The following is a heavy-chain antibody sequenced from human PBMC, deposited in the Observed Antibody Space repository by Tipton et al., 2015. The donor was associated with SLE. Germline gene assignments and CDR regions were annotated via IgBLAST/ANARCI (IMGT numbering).Heavy chain of an antibody. CDR2: MNPNSGNT. CDR1: GGTFSSYT. J-gene: IGHJ4*02. D-gene: IGHD6-13*01. Sequence: QLVQSGAEVKKPGSSVKVSCKASGGTFSSYTISWVRQAPGQGLEWMGWMNPNSGNTGYAQKFQGRVTMTRNTAISTAYMELSSLRSEDTAVYYCARGIRGSSWYDYWGQGTLVTVSS. CDR3: ARGIRGSSWYDY. V-gene: IGHV1-8*02.